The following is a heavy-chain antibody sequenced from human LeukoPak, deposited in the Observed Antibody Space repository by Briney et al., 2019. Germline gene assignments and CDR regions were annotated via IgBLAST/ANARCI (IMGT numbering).Heavy chain of an antibody. V-gene: IGHV3-30*04. D-gene: IGHD3-22*01. CDR1: GFTFSSYA. Sequence: GGSLRLSCGGSGFTFSSYAMHWVRQAPGKGLEWVAGTSYNGKDKFYADSVKGRFSIPRDNSKNTLYLQMDSLRAEDTAVYYCAKGDNYYDSSGYYRVKALFDYWGQGALVTVSS. CDR3: AKGDNYYDSSGYYRVKALFDY. CDR2: TSYNGKDK. J-gene: IGHJ4*02.